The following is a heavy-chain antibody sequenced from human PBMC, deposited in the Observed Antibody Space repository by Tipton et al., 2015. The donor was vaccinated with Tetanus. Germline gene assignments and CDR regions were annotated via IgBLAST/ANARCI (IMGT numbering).Heavy chain of an antibody. V-gene: IGHV4-39*02. CDR2: IYDSGDP. J-gene: IGHJ4*02. D-gene: IGHD3-3*01. CDR1: GGSIRGGTFY. CDR3: ARNRSGYFSPVAC. Sequence: TLSLTCTVSGGSIRGGTFYWGWIRQPPGKGLEWIGNIYDSGDPYYIPSLESRVTISMDTSKNHFSLNLNSMTAADTGVDYCARNRSGYFSPVACWGQGILVAVSA.